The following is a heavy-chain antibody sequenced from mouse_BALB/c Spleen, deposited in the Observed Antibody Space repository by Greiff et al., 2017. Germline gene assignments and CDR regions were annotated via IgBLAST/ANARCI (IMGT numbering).Heavy chain of an antibody. CDR2: ISDGGSYT. Sequence: EVKLMESGGGLVKPGGSLKLSCAASGFTFSDYYMSWVRQTPEKRLEWVATISDGGSYTYYPDSVKGRFTISRDNAKNNLYLQMSSLKSEDTAMYYCARDRGDYPDYWGQGTTLTVSS. CDR3: ARDRGDYPDY. V-gene: IGHV5-4*02. D-gene: IGHD5-5*01. CDR1: GFTFSDYY. J-gene: IGHJ2*01.